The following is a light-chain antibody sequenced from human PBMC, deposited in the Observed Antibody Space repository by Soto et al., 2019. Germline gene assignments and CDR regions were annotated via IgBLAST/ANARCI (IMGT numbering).Light chain of an antibody. CDR1: SSDVGAYNY. J-gene: IGLJ3*02. V-gene: IGLV2-11*01. CDR3: CSYAGSYSWV. Sequence: QSALTQPRSVSGSPGQSVTISCTGTSSDVGAYNYVSWYQHHPGKAPKVMIYDVSERPSGVPDRFSGSKSDIKASLTISGLQAEDEADYYCCSYAGSYSWVFGGGTKLTVL. CDR2: DVS.